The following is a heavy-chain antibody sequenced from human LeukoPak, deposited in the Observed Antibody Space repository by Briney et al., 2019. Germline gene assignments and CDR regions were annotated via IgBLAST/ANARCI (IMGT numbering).Heavy chain of an antibody. V-gene: IGHV4-39*01. CDR1: GGSISSSSYY. CDR2: IYYSGST. Sequence: PSETLSLTCTVSGGSISSSSYYWGWIRQPPGKELEWIGSIYYSGSTYYNPSLKSRVTISVDTSKNQFSLKLSSVTAADTAVYYCATLTTVVTPDSFWGQGTLVTVSS. CDR3: ATLTTVVTPDSF. J-gene: IGHJ4*02. D-gene: IGHD4-23*01.